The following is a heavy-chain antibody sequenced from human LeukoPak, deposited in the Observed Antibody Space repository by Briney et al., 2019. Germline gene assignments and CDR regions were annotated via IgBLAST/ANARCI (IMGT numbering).Heavy chain of an antibody. J-gene: IGHJ4*02. Sequence: ASVKVSCKASGYTFTGYDMHWVRQAPGQGLEWVEWINPNSGGTNYAQKFKGRVTMTRDTSISTAYMELSSLRSDDTAVYYCARVTLYCSSTSCLSRGADYWGQGTLVTVSS. D-gene: IGHD2-2*01. CDR2: INPNSGGT. CDR3: ARVTLYCSSTSCLSRGADY. V-gene: IGHV1-2*02. CDR1: GYTFTGYD.